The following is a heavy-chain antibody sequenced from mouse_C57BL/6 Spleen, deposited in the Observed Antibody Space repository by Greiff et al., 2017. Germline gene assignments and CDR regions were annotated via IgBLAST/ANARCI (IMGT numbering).Heavy chain of an antibody. V-gene: IGHV1-82*01. CDR3: ARDRGYYAMDY. Sequence: QVQLQQSGPELVKPGASVKISCKASGYAFTSSWMNWVKQRPGKGLEWIGRIYPGDGDTNYNGKFKGKATLTADKSSSTAYMQLSSLTSEDSAVYCGARDRGYYAMDYWGQGTSVTVSS. CDR1: GYAFTSSW. CDR2: IYPGDGDT. D-gene: IGHD2-14*01. J-gene: IGHJ4*01.